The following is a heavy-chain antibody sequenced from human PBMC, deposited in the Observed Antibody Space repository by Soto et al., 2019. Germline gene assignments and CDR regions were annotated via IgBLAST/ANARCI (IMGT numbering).Heavy chain of an antibody. Sequence: GGSLRLSCAASGFTFSSHWMHWVRQAPGKGPVWVSRIKSDGRSTKYAGSVKGRFTISRDNANNTLYLQVNSLRAEDTAVYFCARGATPVDPIYGLDVWGQGTTVTVSS. CDR3: ARGATPVDPIYGLDV. J-gene: IGHJ6*02. CDR1: GFTFSSHW. CDR2: IKSDGRST. V-gene: IGHV3-74*03. D-gene: IGHD4-17*01.